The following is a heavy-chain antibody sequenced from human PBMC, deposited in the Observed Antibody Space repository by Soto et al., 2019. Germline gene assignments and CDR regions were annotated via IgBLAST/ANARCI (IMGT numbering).Heavy chain of an antibody. CDR3: AKGVGWEPQYYFDY. J-gene: IGHJ4*02. D-gene: IGHD1-26*01. V-gene: IGHV1-18*01. CDR2: INPYNGNT. CDR1: GYTFTSYG. Sequence: QVQLVQSGAEVKMPGASVKVSCKASGYTFTSYGIIWVRQAPGQGLEWMGWINPYNGNTKYAQKLQGRVTMTTDTSXSTAYMELRSLRSDDTAVYYCAKGVGWEPQYYFDYWGQGTLVTVSS.